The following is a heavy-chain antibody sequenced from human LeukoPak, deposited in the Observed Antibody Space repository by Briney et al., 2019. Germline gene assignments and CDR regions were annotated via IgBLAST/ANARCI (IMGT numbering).Heavy chain of an antibody. CDR2: INTNGANT. D-gene: IGHD3-22*01. CDR3: ARSPYYYDSSGLVDY. J-gene: IGHJ4*02. V-gene: IGHV3-64*04. Sequence: GGSLRLSCSASGFTFKSYAMHWVRQAPGKGLEYVSSINTNGANTYYADSVKGRFTISRDNSKNTLYLQMNSLRAEDTAVYYCARSPYYYDSSGLVDYWGQGTLVTVSS. CDR1: GFTFKSYA.